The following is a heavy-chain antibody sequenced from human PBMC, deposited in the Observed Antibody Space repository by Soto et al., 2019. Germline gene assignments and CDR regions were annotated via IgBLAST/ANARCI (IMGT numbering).Heavy chain of an antibody. V-gene: IGHV3-30*18. CDR1: GFTFSSYG. J-gene: IGHJ6*02. Sequence: QVQLVESGGGVVQPGRSLRLSCAASGFTFSSYGMHWVRQAPGKGLEWVAVISYDGSNKYYADSVKGRFTISRDNAKNSLYLQMNSLRAEDTAVYYCAKDRKHYVMDYWGQGTTVTASS. CDR2: ISYDGSNK. CDR3: AKDRKHYVMDY.